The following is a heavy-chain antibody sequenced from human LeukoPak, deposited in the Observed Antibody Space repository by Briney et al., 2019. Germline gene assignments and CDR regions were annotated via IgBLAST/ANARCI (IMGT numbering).Heavy chain of an antibody. J-gene: IGHJ4*02. CDR2: ISGSGGST. CDR3: AKSLGYYYWPYYFDY. CDR1: GFTFSGYA. V-gene: IGHV3-23*01. Sequence: GGSLRLSCAASGFTFSGYAMSWVRQAPGKGLEWVSAISGSGGSTYYADSVKGRFTISRDNSKNTLYLQMNSLRAEDTAVYYCAKSLGYYYWPYYFDYWGQGTLVTVSS. D-gene: IGHD3-22*01.